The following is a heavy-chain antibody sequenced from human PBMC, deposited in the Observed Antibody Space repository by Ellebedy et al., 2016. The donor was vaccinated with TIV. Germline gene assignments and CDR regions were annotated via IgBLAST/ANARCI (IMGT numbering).Heavy chain of an antibody. CDR1: GYTFTSYF. D-gene: IGHD5-12*01. J-gene: IGHJ4*02. V-gene: IGHV1-46*01. Sequence: ASVKVSCKASGYTFTSYFIHWVRQAPGQGLEWMGIINPSGGTTSYTQKFQGRVTMTRDTSTRTFYMEMSSLKSEDTAVYYCARDGVNGYDYWGQGTLVTVSS. CDR2: INPSGGTT. CDR3: ARDGVNGYDY.